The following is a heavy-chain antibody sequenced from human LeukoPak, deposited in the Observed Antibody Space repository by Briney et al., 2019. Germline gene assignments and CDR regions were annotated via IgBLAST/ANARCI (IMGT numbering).Heavy chain of an antibody. CDR3: ARSGFSLYDSCGYSDH. V-gene: IGHV5-10-1*01. CDR2: IDPSDSCT. CDR1: GYSFTSYW. D-gene: IGHD3-22*01. J-gene: IGHJ4*02. Sequence: GESLKISCKGSGYSFTSYWISWVCQMPGKGLEWMGRIDPSDSCTNYSPSFQGHVTISADKSISTAYLQWSSLKASDTAMYYCARSGFSLYDSCGYSDHWGQGTLVTVSS.